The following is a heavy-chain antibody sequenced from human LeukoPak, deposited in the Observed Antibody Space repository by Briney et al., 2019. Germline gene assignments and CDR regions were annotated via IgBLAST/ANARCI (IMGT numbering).Heavy chain of an antibody. V-gene: IGHV4-59*08. Sequence: SETLSLTRTVSGGSISSYYWSWIRQPPGKGLEWIGYIYYSGSTNYNPSLKSRVTISVDTSKNQFSLKLSSVTAADTAVYYCARSGTTMGNHWFDPWGQGTLVTVSS. CDR3: ARSGTTMGNHWFDP. CDR1: GGSISSYY. CDR2: IYYSGST. D-gene: IGHD1-1*01. J-gene: IGHJ5*02.